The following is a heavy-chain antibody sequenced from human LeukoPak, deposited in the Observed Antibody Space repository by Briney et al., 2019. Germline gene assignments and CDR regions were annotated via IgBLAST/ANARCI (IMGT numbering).Heavy chain of an antibody. J-gene: IGHJ1*01. CDR1: GYTFTGYY. CDR2: INPNSGGT. V-gene: IGHV1-2*04. CDR3: ARQFYGGNSYSYFQR. D-gene: IGHD4-23*01. Sequence: ASVKVSCKASGYTFTGYYMHWVRQAPGQGLEWMGWINPNSGGTNYAQKFQGWVTMTRDTSISTAYMELSRLRSDDTAVYYCARQFYGGNSYSYFQRWGQGTLVTVSS.